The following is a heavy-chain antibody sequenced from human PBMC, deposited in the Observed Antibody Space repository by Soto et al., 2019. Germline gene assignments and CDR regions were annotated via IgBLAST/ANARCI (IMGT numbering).Heavy chain of an antibody. V-gene: IGHV3-30*18. CDR1: GFTLSSYG. CDR3: AKDRDVIAAVGYSHGYGMDV. CDR2: ISYDGSNQ. Sequence: QVQLVESGGGVVQPGRSLRLSCAASGFTLSSYGMHWVRQAPGKGLEWVAVISYDGSNQPYADSVKGRFTISRDNSRNTLYLQMNSLILEDAAVYFCAKDRDVIAAVGYSHGYGMDVWGQGTTVTVSS. J-gene: IGHJ6*02. D-gene: IGHD6-13*01.